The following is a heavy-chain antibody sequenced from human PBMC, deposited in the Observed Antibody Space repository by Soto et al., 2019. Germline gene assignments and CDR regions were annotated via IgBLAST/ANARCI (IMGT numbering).Heavy chain of an antibody. Sequence: QVQLVQSGAEVKKPGSSVKVSCKASGGTFSSYAISWVRQAPGQGLEWMGGIIPIFGTANNAQKFQGRVTITADESTSTAYMELSSLRSEDTAVYYCARDRYNYDSSGRPHDYWGQGTLVTVSS. D-gene: IGHD3-22*01. CDR2: IIPIFGTA. CDR3: ARDRYNYDSSGRPHDY. CDR1: GGTFSSYA. V-gene: IGHV1-69*01. J-gene: IGHJ4*02.